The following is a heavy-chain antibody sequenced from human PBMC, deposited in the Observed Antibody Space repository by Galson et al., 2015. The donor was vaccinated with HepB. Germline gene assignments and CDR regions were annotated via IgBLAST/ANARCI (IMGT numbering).Heavy chain of an antibody. Sequence: SLRLSCAASGFDFGNYGMHWVRQAPGKGLEWMALIWKDGSNKHYADSLKGRFRISRDNAKNTLVLEADSVRAEDTAVYYCAREDATITVAALEYWGPGVLVTVSS. J-gene: IGHJ4*02. CDR2: IWKDGSNK. D-gene: IGHD6-13*01. V-gene: IGHV3-33*01. CDR3: AREDATITVAALEY. CDR1: GFDFGNYG.